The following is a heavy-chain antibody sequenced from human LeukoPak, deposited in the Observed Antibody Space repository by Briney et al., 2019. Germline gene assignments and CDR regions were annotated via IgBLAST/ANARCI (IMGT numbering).Heavy chain of an antibody. Sequence: ASVKVSCKASGYTLTSYYMHWVRQAPGQGLEWMGIINPSGGSTSYAQKFQGRVTMTRNTSISTAYMELSSLRSEDTAVYYCARDLGYCSSTSCYSGILGYWGQGTLVTVSS. V-gene: IGHV1-46*01. J-gene: IGHJ4*02. CDR1: GYTLTSYY. CDR3: ARDLGYCSSTSCYSGILGY. CDR2: INPSGGST. D-gene: IGHD2-2*01.